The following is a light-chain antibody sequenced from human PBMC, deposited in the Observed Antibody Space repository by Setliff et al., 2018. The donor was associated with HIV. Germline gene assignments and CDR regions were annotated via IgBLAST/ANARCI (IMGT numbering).Light chain of an antibody. CDR2: GNI. V-gene: IGLV2-14*02. CDR1: SSDIGRYNP. J-gene: IGLJ1*01. Sequence: LTQPASVSGSPGQSITISCTGTSSDIGRYNPVSWYQQYPGKAPKLLIYGNINRPSGVPDRFSGSKSGTSGSLTITGLQAEDEADYYCQSYDSSLSAHVFGTGTKVTVL. CDR3: QSYDSSLSAHV.